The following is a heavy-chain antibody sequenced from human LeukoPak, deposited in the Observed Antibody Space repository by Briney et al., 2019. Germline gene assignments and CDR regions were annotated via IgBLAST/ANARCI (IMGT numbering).Heavy chain of an antibody. CDR1: GFTFSSYA. J-gene: IGHJ4*02. CDR3: AKDPGPYDSSGYYPTEIDY. V-gene: IGHV3-23*01. D-gene: IGHD3-22*01. Sequence: GGSLRLSCAASGFTFSSYAMSWVRQAPGKGLEWVSAISGSGGSTYYADSVKGRFTISRDNSKNTLYLQMNSLRAEDTAVYYCAKDPGPYDSSGYYPTEIDYWGQGTLVTVSS. CDR2: ISGSGGST.